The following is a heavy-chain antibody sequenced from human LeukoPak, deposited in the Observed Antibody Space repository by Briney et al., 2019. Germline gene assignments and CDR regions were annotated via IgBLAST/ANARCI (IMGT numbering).Heavy chain of an antibody. J-gene: IGHJ5*02. V-gene: IGHV4-31*03. CDR1: GGSITSGDYY. CDR3: ARDSGGYSS. CDR2: IYFSGRT. D-gene: IGHD3-22*01. Sequence: PSETLSLTCTVSGGSITSGDYYWSWIRQHPGKGLEWIGYIYFSGRTYYNPSLQSRVTISVDTSKNQFSLKLSSVTAADTAVYYCARDSGGYSSWGQGTLVTVSS.